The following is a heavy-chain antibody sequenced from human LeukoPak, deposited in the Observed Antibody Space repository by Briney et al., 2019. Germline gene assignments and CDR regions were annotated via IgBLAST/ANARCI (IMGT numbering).Heavy chain of an antibody. CDR1: GGTFSSYA. CDR3: ARADQVRLGNCSSSSCYTRNWFCR. J-gene: IGHJ5*02. Sequence: SVKVSCKASGGTFSSYAISWVRQAPGQGLEWMGGIIPIFGTANYAQKFQGRVTITTDESTSTAYMELSSLRSEERAVYYCARADQVRLGNCSSSSCYTRNWFCRWGQGTMVTVSS. CDR2: IIPIFGTA. D-gene: IGHD2-2*02. V-gene: IGHV1-69*05.